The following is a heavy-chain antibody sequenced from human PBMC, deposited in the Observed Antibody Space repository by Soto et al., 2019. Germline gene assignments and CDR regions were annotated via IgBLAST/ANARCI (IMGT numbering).Heavy chain of an antibody. D-gene: IGHD6-13*01. CDR1: GFAFSTYA. J-gene: IGHJ6*02. CDR3: AKVTKRAAAGRYEYYKYGMHV. Sequence: EVQLLESGGALEHPGGSLRLSCAASGFAFSTYAMTWVRQAPGKGLEWVSVISGIGGSSYYAASVKGRFTISRDNSMNTLFLQMNGLRAEDTAVYYCAKVTKRAAAGRYEYYKYGMHVWGQGTTVTVSS. V-gene: IGHV3-23*01. CDR2: ISGIGGSS.